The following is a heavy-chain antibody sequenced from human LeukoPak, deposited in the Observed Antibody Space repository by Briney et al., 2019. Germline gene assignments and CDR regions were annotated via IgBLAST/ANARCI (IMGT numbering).Heavy chain of an antibody. Sequence: GGSLRLSCATSGFTFSSYWMHWVRQVPGRGLVWVSRINSDGSITDYADSVKGRFTIARDTAQNTLHLQMNSLRVEDTAMYYCAREPGGYYDSSGFLDDWGQGTLVTVSS. V-gene: IGHV3-74*01. CDR1: GFTFSSYW. D-gene: IGHD3-22*01. CDR3: AREPGGYYDSSGFLDD. J-gene: IGHJ4*02. CDR2: INSDGSIT.